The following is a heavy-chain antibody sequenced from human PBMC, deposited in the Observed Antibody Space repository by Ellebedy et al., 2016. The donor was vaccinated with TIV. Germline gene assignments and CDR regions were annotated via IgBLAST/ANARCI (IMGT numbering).Heavy chain of an antibody. Sequence: PGGSLRLSCAASGFTISRAWMSWVRQAPGKGLEWVGRIKRKVDGETTDYAAPVKGRFIISRDDSTDTLSLQMNNLKTEDTALYYCTADLPETFGYSHDPWGQGTLVTVSS. D-gene: IGHD3-22*01. CDR3: TADLPETFGYSHDP. CDR2: IKRKVDGETT. J-gene: IGHJ5*02. CDR1: GFTISRAW. V-gene: IGHV3-15*01.